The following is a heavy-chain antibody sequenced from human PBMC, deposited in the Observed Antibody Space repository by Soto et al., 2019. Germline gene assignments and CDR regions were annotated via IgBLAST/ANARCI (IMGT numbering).Heavy chain of an antibody. Sequence: GASVKVSCKVSGYTLSELSIHWVRQAPGKGLEWMGGFDPEDGETVYAQKFQGRVTLTEDISSDTAYMALSSLISEDTAVYYCAIATPDYGNYPRWFDPWGQGTLVTVSS. CDR2: FDPEDGET. D-gene: IGHD4-17*01. CDR3: AIATPDYGNYPRWFDP. J-gene: IGHJ5*02. CDR1: GYTLSELS. V-gene: IGHV1-24*01.